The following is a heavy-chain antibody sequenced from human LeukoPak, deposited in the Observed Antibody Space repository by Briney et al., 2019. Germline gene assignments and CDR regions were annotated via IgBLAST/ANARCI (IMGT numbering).Heavy chain of an antibody. V-gene: IGHV1-2*02. D-gene: IGHD3-22*01. Sequence: GASVKVSCKASGYTFTGYYMHWVRQAPGQGLEWMGWINPNSGGTNYAQKFQGRVTMTRDTSISTAYMELSRLRSDDTAVYYCARESAILYYDSSGYSSYWGREPWSPSPQ. J-gene: IGHJ4*02. CDR2: INPNSGGT. CDR3: ARESAILYYDSSGYSSY. CDR1: GYTFTGYY.